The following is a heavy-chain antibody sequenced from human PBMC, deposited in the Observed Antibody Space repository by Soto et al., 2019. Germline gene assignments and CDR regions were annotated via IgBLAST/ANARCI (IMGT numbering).Heavy chain of an antibody. CDR1: GGSFSGYY. V-gene: IGHV4-34*01. CDR3: ARFPLIAAAGTRSYYYYGMDV. D-gene: IGHD6-13*01. CDR2: INHSGST. Sequence: ETLSLTCAVYGGSFSGYYWSWIRQPPGKGLEWIGEINHSGSTNYNPSLKSRVTISVDTSKNQFSLKLSSVTAADTAVYYCARFPLIAAAGTRSYYYYGMDVWGQGTTVTVSS. J-gene: IGHJ6*02.